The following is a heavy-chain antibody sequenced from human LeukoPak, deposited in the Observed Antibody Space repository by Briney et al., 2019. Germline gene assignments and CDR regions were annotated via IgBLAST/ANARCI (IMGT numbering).Heavy chain of an antibody. Sequence: SETLSLTCTVSGGSISSGDYYWSWIRQPPGKGLEWIGYIYYSGSTYYNPSLKSRVTISVDTSKNQFSLKLSSVTAADTAVYYCASWLVSWSYYFDYWGQGTLVTVSS. CDR3: ASWLVSWSYYFDY. CDR1: GGSISSGDYY. CDR2: IYYSGST. V-gene: IGHV4-30-4*01. D-gene: IGHD6-19*01. J-gene: IGHJ4*02.